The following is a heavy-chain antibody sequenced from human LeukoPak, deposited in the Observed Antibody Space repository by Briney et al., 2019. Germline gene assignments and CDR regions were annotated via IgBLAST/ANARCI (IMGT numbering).Heavy chain of an antibody. Sequence: SETLSLTCAVSGGSISSGGYSWSWIRQPPGKGLEWIGYIYHSGSTYYNPSLKSRVTISVDRSKNQFSLKLSSVTAADTAVYYCARARGGIGGFDYWGQGTLVTVSS. D-gene: IGHD3-16*01. J-gene: IGHJ4*02. V-gene: IGHV4-30-2*01. CDR2: IYHSGST. CDR3: ARARGGIGGFDY. CDR1: GGSISSGGYS.